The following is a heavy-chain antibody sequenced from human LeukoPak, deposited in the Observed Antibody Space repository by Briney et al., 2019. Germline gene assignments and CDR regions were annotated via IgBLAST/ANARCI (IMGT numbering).Heavy chain of an antibody. CDR1: GFTFSSYG. D-gene: IGHD5-12*01. V-gene: IGHV3-30*18. Sequence: PGGSLRLSCAASGFTFSSYGMHWVRQAPGKGLEWVAVISYDGSNKYYADSVKGRFTISRDNSKNTLYLQMNSLRAEDTAVYYCAKEDSGYGHFDYWGQGTLVTVSS. CDR3: AKEDSGYGHFDY. CDR2: ISYDGSNK. J-gene: IGHJ4*02.